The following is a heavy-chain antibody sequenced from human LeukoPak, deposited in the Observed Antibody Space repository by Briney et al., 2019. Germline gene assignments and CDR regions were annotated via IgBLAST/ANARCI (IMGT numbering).Heavy chain of an antibody. V-gene: IGHV4-38-2*02. D-gene: IGHD3-10*01. J-gene: IGHJ4*02. Sequence: PSETLSLTCTVSGYSISSGYYWGWIRQPPGKGLEWIGSIYHSGSTYYNPSLKSRVTISVDTSKNQFSLKLSSVTAADTAVYYCARAYGPVDYWGQGTLVTVSS. CDR1: GYSISSGYY. CDR2: IYHSGST. CDR3: ARAYGPVDY.